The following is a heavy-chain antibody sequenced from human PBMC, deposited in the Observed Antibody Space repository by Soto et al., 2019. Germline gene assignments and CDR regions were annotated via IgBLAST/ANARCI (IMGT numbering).Heavy chain of an antibody. V-gene: IGHV4-59*01. J-gene: IGHJ4*02. CDR2: IHYVGGT. CDR1: GGSMSSYY. Sequence: PSETLSLTCTVSGGSMSSYYSTWVRQPPGKGLGWVGFIHYVGGTVYNRALRSRVTVTVETTKKQFSLNPSSVTAADMAVYYCVGARYAGVGATYSESWGQGALVTVSS. CDR3: VGARYAGVGATYSES. D-gene: IGHD1-26*01.